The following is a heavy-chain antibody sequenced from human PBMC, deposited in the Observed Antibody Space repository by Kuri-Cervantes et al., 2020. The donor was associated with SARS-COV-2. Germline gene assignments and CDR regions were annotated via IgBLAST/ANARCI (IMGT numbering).Heavy chain of an antibody. CDR3: AAKGCHNQKRTSCYNDY. CDR2: INHSGST. CDR1: GGSFSGYY. Sequence: SQTLSLTCAAYGGSFSGYYWSWIRQPPGKGLEWIGEINHSGSTNYNPSLKSRVTISVDTSKNQFSLKLSSVTAADTAVYYCAAKGCHNQKRTSCYNDYWGQGTLVTVSS. V-gene: IGHV4-34*01. J-gene: IGHJ4*02. D-gene: IGHD2-2*01.